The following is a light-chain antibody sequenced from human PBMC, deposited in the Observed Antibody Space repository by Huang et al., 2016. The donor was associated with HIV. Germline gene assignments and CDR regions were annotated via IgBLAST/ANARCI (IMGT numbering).Light chain of an antibody. V-gene: IGKV3-20*01. J-gene: IGKJ1*01. CDR1: QSVSSSY. CDR3: QQYGSSPGT. CDR2: GAS. Sequence: EIVLTQSPGTLSLSPGERATLSCRASQSVSSSYVAWYQQKPGKAPRLLIYGASSRATGIPDRFSGSGSGTDFTLTISRLEPEDFAVYYCQQYGSSPGTFGQGTKVEVK.